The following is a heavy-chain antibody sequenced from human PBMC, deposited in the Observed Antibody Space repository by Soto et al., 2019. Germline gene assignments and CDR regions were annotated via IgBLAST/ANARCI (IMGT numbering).Heavy chain of an antibody. Sequence: QVQLQESGPGLVKPSQTLSLTCTVSGGSISSGGYYWSWIRQHPGKGLEWIGYIYYSGSTYYNPSLNXRXTXSXNPSMNQFALKLSSVTAADTAVYYCARVGGINWFDPWGQGTLVTVSS. J-gene: IGHJ5*02. V-gene: IGHV4-31*03. D-gene: IGHD3-16*01. CDR1: GGSISSGGYY. CDR2: IYYSGST. CDR3: ARVGGINWFDP.